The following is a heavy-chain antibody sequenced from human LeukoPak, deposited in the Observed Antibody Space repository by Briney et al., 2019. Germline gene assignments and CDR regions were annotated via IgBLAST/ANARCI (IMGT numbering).Heavy chain of an antibody. V-gene: IGHV3-23*01. Sequence: PGGSLRLSCAASGFTFSSYAMSWVRQAPGKGLKWVSTINDNGDGTYYADSVKGRFTISRDNSYNTVSLQMNSLRDEDTGVYYCAKDHLEMATNNVCPLDYWGQGTLVTVSS. J-gene: IGHJ4*02. CDR2: INDNGDGT. CDR3: AKDHLEMATNNVCPLDY. CDR1: GFTFSSYA. D-gene: IGHD5-24*01.